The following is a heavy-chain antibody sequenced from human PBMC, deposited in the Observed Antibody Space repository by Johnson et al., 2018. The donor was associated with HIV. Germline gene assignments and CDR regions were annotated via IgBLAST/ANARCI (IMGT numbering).Heavy chain of an antibody. V-gene: IGHV3-20*04. J-gene: IGHJ3*02. CDR1: GFTFDDYG. CDR3: ARVRVGATPRTGYDAFDI. CDR2: INWNGGST. Sequence: VQVVESGGGVVRPGGSLRLSCAASGFTFDDYGMNWVRQAPGKGLEWVSGINWNGGSTGYADSVKGRFTISRDNAKNSLYLQMNSLRAEDTALYYCARVRVGATPRTGYDAFDIWGQGTMVTVSS. D-gene: IGHD1-26*01.